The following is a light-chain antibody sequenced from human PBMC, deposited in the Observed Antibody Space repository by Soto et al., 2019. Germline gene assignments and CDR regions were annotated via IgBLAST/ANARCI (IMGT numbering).Light chain of an antibody. CDR1: QSIRSL. J-gene: IGKJ1*01. V-gene: IGKV1-5*01. CDR3: LQDYNYPWT. CDR2: DAS. Sequence: DIQMTQSPSTLAASVGDRVTITCRASQSIRSLLPWYQQKPGKAHKVLIYDASSLGSGVQSRFSGSGSGTDFTLTIRSLQPEDFATYYCLQDYNYPWTVGQGTKVDI.